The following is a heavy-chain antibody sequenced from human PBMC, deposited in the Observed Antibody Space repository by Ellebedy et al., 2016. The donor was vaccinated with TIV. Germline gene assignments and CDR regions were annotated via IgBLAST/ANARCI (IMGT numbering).Heavy chain of an antibody. V-gene: IGHV3-23*01. CDR3: AKNKYKSSWTRGNNWFDP. D-gene: IGHD6-13*01. Sequence: DSVKGRFTISRDNSKNMVYLQMNSLRAEDSAVYYCAKNKYKSSWTRGNNWFDPWGQGTLVTVSS. J-gene: IGHJ5*02.